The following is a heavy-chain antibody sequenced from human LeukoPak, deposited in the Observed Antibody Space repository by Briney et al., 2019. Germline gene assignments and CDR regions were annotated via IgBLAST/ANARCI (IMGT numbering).Heavy chain of an antibody. J-gene: IGHJ5*02. CDR1: GYTFTSYY. Sequence: ASVKVSCKASGYTFTSYYMHWVRQAPGQGLEWMGGIIPIFGTANYAQKFQGRVTITADESTSTAYMELSSLRSEDTAVYYCAREGVGYYDSSDYNWFDPWGQGTLVTVSS. V-gene: IGHV1-69*13. D-gene: IGHD3-22*01. CDR3: AREGVGYYDSSDYNWFDP. CDR2: IIPIFGTA.